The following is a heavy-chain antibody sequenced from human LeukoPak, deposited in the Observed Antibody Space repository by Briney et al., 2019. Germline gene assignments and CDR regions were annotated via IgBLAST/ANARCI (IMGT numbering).Heavy chain of an antibody. D-gene: IGHD3-3*01. V-gene: IGHV3-23*01. CDR2: ISGSGGST. J-gene: IGHJ4*02. CDR3: AKDSLGFRGITIFGVVFSN. Sequence: PGGSLRLSCAVSGIILSNYGMSWVRQAPGKGLEWVSAISGSGGSTYYADSVKGRFTISRDSSKNTLYLQMNSLRAEDTAVYYCAKDSLGFRGITIFGVVFSNWGQGTLVTVSS. CDR1: GIILSNYG.